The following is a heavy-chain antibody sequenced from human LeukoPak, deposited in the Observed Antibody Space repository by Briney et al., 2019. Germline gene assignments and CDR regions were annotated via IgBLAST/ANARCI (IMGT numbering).Heavy chain of an antibody. CDR3: ARDPDSSGYYYFDY. CDR2: ISYDGSNK. J-gene: IGHJ4*02. V-gene: IGHV3-30-3*01. Sequence: GGSLRLSCAASGFTFSSYAMHWVRKAPGKGLEWVAVISYDGSNKYYADSVKGRFTISRDNSKNTLYLQMNSLRAEDTAVYYCARDPDSSGYYYFDYWGQGTLVTVSS. D-gene: IGHD3-22*01. CDR1: GFTFSSYA.